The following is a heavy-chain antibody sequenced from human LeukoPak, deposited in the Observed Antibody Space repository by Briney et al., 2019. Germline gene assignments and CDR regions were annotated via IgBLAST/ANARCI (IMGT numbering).Heavy chain of an antibody. J-gene: IGHJ4*02. CDR2: ISSSSSYI. D-gene: IGHD3-22*01. Sequence: PGGSLRLSCAASGFTFSSYSMNWVRQAPGKGLEWVSSISSSSSYIYYADSVKGRFTISRDNAKNSLYLQMNSLRAEDTAVYYCARDPRGSGYYLDYWGQGTLVTVSS. CDR1: GFTFSSYS. V-gene: IGHV3-21*01. CDR3: ARDPRGSGYYLDY.